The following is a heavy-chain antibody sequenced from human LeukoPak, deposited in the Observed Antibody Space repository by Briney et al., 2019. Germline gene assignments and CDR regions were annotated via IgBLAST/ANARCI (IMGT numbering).Heavy chain of an antibody. CDR3: TSPAAPGTFDN. CDR2: ISSSSSYI. V-gene: IGHV3-21*01. CDR1: GFTFSTYT. D-gene: IGHD6-13*01. J-gene: IGHJ4*02. Sequence: GGSLTLSCAASGFTFSTYTMNWVRQAPGKGLEWVSSISSSSSYIYYADSLKGRFTISRDNAKNSLYLQMNSLRAEDTAVYYCTSPAAPGTFDNWGQGTLATVSS.